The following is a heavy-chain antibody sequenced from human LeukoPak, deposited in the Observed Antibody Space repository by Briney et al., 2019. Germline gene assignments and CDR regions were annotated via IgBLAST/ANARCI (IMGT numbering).Heavy chain of an antibody. V-gene: IGHV3-33*08. D-gene: IGHD2-15*01. CDR3: ARGYCSGGSCYDFDY. Sequence: PGGSLRLSCAASGFTFSSYGMHWVRQAPGKGLEWVAVIWYDGGNKYYADSVKGRFTISRDNSKNTLYLQMNSLRAEDTAVYYCARGYCSGGSCYDFDYWGQGTLVTVSS. J-gene: IGHJ4*02. CDR1: GFTFSSYG. CDR2: IWYDGGNK.